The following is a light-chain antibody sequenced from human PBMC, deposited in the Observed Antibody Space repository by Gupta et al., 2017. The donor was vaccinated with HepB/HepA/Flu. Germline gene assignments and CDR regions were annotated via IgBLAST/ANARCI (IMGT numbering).Light chain of an antibody. CDR3: LQDDNLPLT. Sequence: DMLMTQSPSSLSASVGDRVTITCQASQDISNYLNWYQQKPGKAPKLLIYDASNLETGVPSRFSGSGSGTDFTFTISSLQPEDIATYYCLQDDNLPLTFDQGTQVEIK. CDR2: DAS. J-gene: IGKJ5*01. V-gene: IGKV1-33*01. CDR1: QDISNY.